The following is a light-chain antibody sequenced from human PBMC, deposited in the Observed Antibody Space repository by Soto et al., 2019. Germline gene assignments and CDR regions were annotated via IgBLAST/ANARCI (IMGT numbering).Light chain of an antibody. V-gene: IGLV1-44*01. CDR3: AAWDGSLNGVV. Sequence: QSVLTQAPSASGTPGLRVTISCSGSSSNIGINTVNWYQHLPGTAPKLLIYANNQRPSGVPDRFSGSKSGTSASLAISGLQSEDEADYYCAAWDGSLNGVVFGGGTQLPS. CDR1: SSNIGINT. CDR2: ANN. J-gene: IGLJ2*01.